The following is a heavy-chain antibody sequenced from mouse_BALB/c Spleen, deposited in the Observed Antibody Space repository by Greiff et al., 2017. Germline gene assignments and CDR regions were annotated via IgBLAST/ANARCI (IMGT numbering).Heavy chain of an antibody. V-gene: IGHV3-2*02. CDR2: ISYSGST. D-gene: IGHD1-2*01. Sequence: VQLKESGPGLVKPSQSLSLTCTVTGYSITSDYAWNWIRQFPGNKLEWMGYISYSGSTSYNPSLKSRISITRDTSKNQFFLQLNSVTTEDTATYYCARKHYYGAYAMDYWGQGTSVTVSS. CDR3: ARKHYYGAYAMDY. CDR1: GYSITSDYA. J-gene: IGHJ4*01.